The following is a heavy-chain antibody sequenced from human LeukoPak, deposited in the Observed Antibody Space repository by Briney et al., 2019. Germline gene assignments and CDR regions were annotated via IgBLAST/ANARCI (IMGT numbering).Heavy chain of an antibody. J-gene: IGHJ4*02. Sequence: PGGSLRLSCAASGFTFSSYWMHWVRQAPGKGLVWVSHIRSDGSTTSYADSVKGRFTISRDNAKNTLYLQMNSLRAEDTAVYYCARDYGGNIPLEYWGQGTLVTVSS. CDR3: ARDYGGNIPLEY. D-gene: IGHD4-23*01. CDR1: GFTFSSYW. CDR2: IRSDGSTT. V-gene: IGHV3-74*01.